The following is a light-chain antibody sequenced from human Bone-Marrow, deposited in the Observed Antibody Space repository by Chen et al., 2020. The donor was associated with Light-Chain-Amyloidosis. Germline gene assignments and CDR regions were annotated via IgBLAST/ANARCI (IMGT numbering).Light chain of an antibody. J-gene: IGLJ3*02. Sequence: QSALTQPASVSGSPGQSITISCTGTVTDVGSYNLVSWYQQYPGKAPKLLIYEDTKRPSGVSHRFSASKSGITASLTISGIQAEYEAVYYCCSYAGTPWLFGGGTYLTVL. CDR3: CSYAGTPWL. CDR1: VTDVGSYNL. CDR2: EDT. V-gene: IGLV2-23*01.